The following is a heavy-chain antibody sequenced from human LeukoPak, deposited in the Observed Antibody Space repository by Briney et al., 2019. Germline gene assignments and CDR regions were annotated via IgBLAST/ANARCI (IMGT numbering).Heavy chain of an antibody. V-gene: IGHV1-69*05. D-gene: IGHD3-22*01. CDR1: GGTFSSYA. Sequence: ASVKVSCKASGGTFSSYAISWVRQAPGQGLEWMGRIIPIFGTANYAQKFQGRVTMTRDTSISTAYMELSRLRSDDTAVYYCARGSMTMIVVAASGPDYWGQGTLVTVSS. CDR3: ARGSMTMIVVAASGPDY. CDR2: IIPIFGTA. J-gene: IGHJ4*02.